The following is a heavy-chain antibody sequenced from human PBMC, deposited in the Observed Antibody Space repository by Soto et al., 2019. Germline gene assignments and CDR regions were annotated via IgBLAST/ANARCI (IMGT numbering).Heavy chain of an antibody. Sequence: VASVKVSCKASRVAFSKFIVTWVRQAPGLGLEWVGGIIPIFGTANYAQKFQGRVTITADESTSTSYMEVNNLRSEDTAVYYCARGGLLRFLEWLSRGSYYYYYGMDVGGQGTTVTVSS. CDR2: IIPIFGTA. J-gene: IGHJ6*02. CDR3: ARGGLLRFLEWLSRGSYYYYYGMDV. CDR1: RVAFSKFI. D-gene: IGHD3-3*01. V-gene: IGHV1-69*13.